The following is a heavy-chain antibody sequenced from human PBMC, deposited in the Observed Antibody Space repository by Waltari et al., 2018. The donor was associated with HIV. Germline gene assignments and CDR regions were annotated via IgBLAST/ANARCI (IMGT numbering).Heavy chain of an antibody. Sequence: EVKLVDSGGGLVQPGGSLRLSCAASGFTFSNFWMGWVRQAPGEGEGRGANIKYDGTGMYYVDSVKGRFTSSRDNDKMSLKLQMNSLRAEDTAVDYCVRDQEVVRGYYYGMDVWGLGTTVTVPS. CDR1: GFTFSNFW. CDR3: VRDQEVVRGYYYGMDV. CDR2: IKYDGTGM. J-gene: IGHJ6*02. V-gene: IGHV3-7*01. D-gene: IGHD2-15*01.